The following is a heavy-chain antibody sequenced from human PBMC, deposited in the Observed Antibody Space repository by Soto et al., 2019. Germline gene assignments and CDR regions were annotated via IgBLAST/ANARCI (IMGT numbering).Heavy chain of an antibody. Sequence: HPGGSLRLSCATSGFTFRDHAMHWVRQAPGKGLEWVAVISKDGSRIHYVESVKGRFAISRDNSESTLFLQMNSLTVEDTALYYCTRHEYDKYHFDYWGQGTLVTVSS. CDR2: ISKDGSRI. D-gene: IGHD3-16*01. V-gene: IGHV3-30*01. CDR3: TRHEYDKYHFDY. J-gene: IGHJ4*02. CDR1: GFTFRDHA.